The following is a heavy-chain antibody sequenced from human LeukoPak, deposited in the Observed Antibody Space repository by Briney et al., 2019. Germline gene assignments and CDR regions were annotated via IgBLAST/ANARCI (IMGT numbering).Heavy chain of an antibody. D-gene: IGHD2-2*01. J-gene: IGHJ3*02. Sequence: PSETLSLTCTVSGGSVSSGSYYWSWIRQPPGKGLEWIGYIYYSGSTNHNPSLKSRVTISVDTSKNQFSLKLSSVTAADTAVYYCASSIVVVPAASFPAFDIWGQGTMVTVSS. V-gene: IGHV4-61*01. CDR1: GGSVSSGSYY. CDR3: ASSIVVVPAASFPAFDI. CDR2: IYYSGST.